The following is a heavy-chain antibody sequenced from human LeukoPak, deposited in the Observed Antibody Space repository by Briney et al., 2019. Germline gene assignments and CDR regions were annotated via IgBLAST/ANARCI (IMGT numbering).Heavy chain of an antibody. CDR1: GGSISSYY. Sequence: PSETLSLTCTVSGGSISSYYWSWIRQPPGQGLEWIGYIYYSGSTSYNPSLKSRVTISVDTSKNQFSLKLSSVTAADTAVYYCARPYCSGGSCYEGWFDPWGQGTLVTVSS. J-gene: IGHJ5*02. CDR3: ARPYCSGGSCYEGWFDP. D-gene: IGHD2-15*01. CDR2: IYYSGST. V-gene: IGHV4-59*08.